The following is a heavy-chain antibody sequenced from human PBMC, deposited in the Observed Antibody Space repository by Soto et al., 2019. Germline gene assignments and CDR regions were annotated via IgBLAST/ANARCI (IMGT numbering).Heavy chain of an antibody. Sequence: ASVKVSCKASGGTFSSYTISWVRQAPGQGLEWMGRIIPILGIANYAQKFQGRVTITADKSTSTAYMELSSLRSEDTAVYYCAADRVTMVRGVIIDYYYGMDVWGQGTTVTVSS. V-gene: IGHV1-69*02. D-gene: IGHD3-10*01. CDR3: AADRVTMVRGVIIDYYYGMDV. J-gene: IGHJ6*02. CDR1: GGTFSSYT. CDR2: IIPILGIA.